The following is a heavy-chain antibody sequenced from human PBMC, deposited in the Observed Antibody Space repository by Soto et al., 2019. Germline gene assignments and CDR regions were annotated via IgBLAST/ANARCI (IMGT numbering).Heavy chain of an antibody. CDR1: GFSLSTRGVG. CDR3: ARQDISGFYYDY. J-gene: IGHJ4*02. V-gene: IGHV2-5*02. CDR2: IYWDADK. D-gene: IGHD3-22*01. Sequence: QITLKETGPTLVKPTQTLTLTCTFSGFSLSTRGVGVGWIRQAPGKALEWLALIYWDADKRYSPSLKSRLTITKDTSKKQVLLTMTNMDPVDTATYYCARQDISGFYYDYWGQGTLVTVSS.